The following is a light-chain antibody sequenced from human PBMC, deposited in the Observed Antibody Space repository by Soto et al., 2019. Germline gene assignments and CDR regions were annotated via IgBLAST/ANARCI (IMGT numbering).Light chain of an antibody. CDR3: QQYESQST. V-gene: IGKV1-5*03. CDR2: KAS. J-gene: IGKJ1*01. Sequence: MTQSPSTLSASVGDKITITCRASQSVGRWLAWYQQKPGKAPEVLIYKASTLKYGVPSRFSGSGSGTEFSLTISSLQPDDFATYFCQQYESQSTFGQGTKVEIK. CDR1: QSVGRW.